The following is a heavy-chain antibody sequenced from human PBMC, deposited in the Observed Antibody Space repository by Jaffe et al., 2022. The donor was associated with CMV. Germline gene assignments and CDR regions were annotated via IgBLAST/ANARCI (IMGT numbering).Heavy chain of an antibody. CDR3: TTDLVSAYDFWSGYLSYVGDFDY. Sequence: EVQLVESGGGLVKPGGSLRLSCAASGFTFSNAWMSWVRQAPGKGLEWVGRIKSKTDGGTTDYAAPVKGRFTISRDDSKNTLYLQMNSLKTEDTAVYYCTTDLVSAYDFWSGYLSYVGDFDYWGQGTLVTVSS. J-gene: IGHJ4*02. D-gene: IGHD3-3*01. CDR1: GFTFSNAW. CDR2: IKSKTDGGTT. V-gene: IGHV3-15*01.